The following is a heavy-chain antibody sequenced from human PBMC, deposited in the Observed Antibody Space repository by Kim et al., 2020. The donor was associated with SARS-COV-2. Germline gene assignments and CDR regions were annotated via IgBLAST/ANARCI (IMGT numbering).Heavy chain of an antibody. Sequence: SVKVSCKASGGSFSSDAISLVRQAPGQGLEWMGKIIPLLGIPTYPQKFQGRVTITADKSTSTVYMELSSLRSEDTAMYYCARDGRRDGYNWAYWGQGTL. J-gene: IGHJ4*02. V-gene: IGHV1-69*04. CDR3: ARDGRRDGYNWAY. D-gene: IGHD5-18*01. CDR1: GGSFSSDA. CDR2: IIPLLGIP.